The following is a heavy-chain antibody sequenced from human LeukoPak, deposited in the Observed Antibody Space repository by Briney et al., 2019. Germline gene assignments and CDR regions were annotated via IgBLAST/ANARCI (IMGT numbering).Heavy chain of an antibody. CDR3: ATSGITGVTEEAFDI. Sequence: ASVKVSCKASGYTFTSYGISWVRQAPGQGLEWMGWISAYNGNTNYAQKLQGRVTMTTDTSTSTAYMELSSLRSEDTAVYYCATSGITGVTEEAFDIWGQGTMVTVSS. CDR2: ISAYNGNT. CDR1: GYTFTSYG. V-gene: IGHV1-18*01. D-gene: IGHD1-20*01. J-gene: IGHJ3*02.